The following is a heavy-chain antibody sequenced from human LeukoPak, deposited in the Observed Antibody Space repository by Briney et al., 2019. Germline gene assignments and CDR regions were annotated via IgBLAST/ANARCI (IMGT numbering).Heavy chain of an antibody. Sequence: HSGGSLRLSCAASGFTFDDYAMHWVRQAPGKGLEWVSGISWNSGSIGYADSVKGRFTISRDNAKNSLYLQMNSLRAEDTALYYCAKHTGSTVREYFYYWGQGTLVTVSS. J-gene: IGHJ4*02. D-gene: IGHD1-1*01. V-gene: IGHV3-9*01. CDR3: AKHTGSTVREYFYY. CDR1: GFTFDDYA. CDR2: ISWNSGSI.